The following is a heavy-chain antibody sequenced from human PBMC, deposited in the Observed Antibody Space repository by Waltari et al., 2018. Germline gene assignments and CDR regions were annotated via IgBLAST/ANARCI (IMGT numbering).Heavy chain of an antibody. CDR3: ALRYSSSWSSFDY. V-gene: IGHV3-48*03. J-gene: IGHJ4*02. D-gene: IGHD6-13*01. Sequence: EVQLVESGGGLVQPGGSLRLSCASSGFTFSSSEINWVRQAPGKGLEWVSYISSSGSTIYYADSVKGRFTISRDNAKNSLYLQMNSLRAEDTAVYYCALRYSSSWSSFDYWGQGTLVTVSS. CDR2: ISSSGSTI. CDR1: GFTFSSSE.